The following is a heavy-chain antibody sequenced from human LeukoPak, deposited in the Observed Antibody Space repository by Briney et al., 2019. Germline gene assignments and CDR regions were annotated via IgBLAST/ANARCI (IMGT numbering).Heavy chain of an antibody. CDR1: GDSISSGSHY. CDR3: ARGRRGASSSWGDSY. Sequence: SQTLSLTCTVSGDSISSGSHYWSSIRQPAGKGLEWIGRIYTSGSTNYNPSLKSRVTISVDTSKNQFSLKLSSVTAADTAVYYCARGRRGASSSWGDSYWGQGTLVTVSS. D-gene: IGHD6-13*01. CDR2: IYTSGST. J-gene: IGHJ4*02. V-gene: IGHV4-61*02.